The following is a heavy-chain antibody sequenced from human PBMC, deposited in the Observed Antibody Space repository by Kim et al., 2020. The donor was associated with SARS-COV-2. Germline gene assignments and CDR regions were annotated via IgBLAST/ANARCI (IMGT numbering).Heavy chain of an antibody. CDR2: ISYDGSNK. D-gene: IGHD6-13*01. CDR3: AKDFPQGIGMDV. V-gene: IGHV3-30*18. Sequence: GGSLRLSCAASGFTFSSYGMHWVRQAPGKGLEWVAVISYDGSNKYYADSVKGRFTISRDNSKNTLYLQMNSLRAEDTAVYYCAKDFPQGIGMDVWGQGTTVTVSS. CDR1: GFTFSSYG. J-gene: IGHJ6*02.